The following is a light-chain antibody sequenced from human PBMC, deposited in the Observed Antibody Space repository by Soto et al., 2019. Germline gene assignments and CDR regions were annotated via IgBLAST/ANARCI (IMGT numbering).Light chain of an antibody. V-gene: IGLV2-23*01. J-gene: IGLJ2*01. CDR3: CSYAGSSTLV. Sequence: QSALTQPASVSGSPGQSITISCTGTSSDVGSYNLVSWYQQHPGKAPKLMIYEGSKRPSGVSNRFSGSKSGNTASLPISGXXXXXXXXXYCCSYAGSSTLVFGGGTKLTV. CDR1: SSDVGSYNL. CDR2: EGS.